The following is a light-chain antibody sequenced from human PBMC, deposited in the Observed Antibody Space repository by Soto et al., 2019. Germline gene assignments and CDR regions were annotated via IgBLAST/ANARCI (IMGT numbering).Light chain of an antibody. CDR3: QQYGSSPLT. CDR2: GAS. V-gene: IGKV3D-15*02. J-gene: IGKJ4*01. Sequence: EVVMTQSPATLSVSPGERATLSCRASETVATNLAWYQQKPGQAPRLLISGASTRAAGISDRFRGSGSGTEFTLTISSLRSEDFAVYYCQQYGSSPLTFGGGTKVEIK. CDR1: ETVATN.